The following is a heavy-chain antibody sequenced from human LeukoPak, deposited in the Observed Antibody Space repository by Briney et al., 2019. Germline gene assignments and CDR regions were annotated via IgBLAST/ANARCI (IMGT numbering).Heavy chain of an antibody. CDR2: ISSSSYI. CDR1: GFTFSSYS. V-gene: IGHV3-21*01. J-gene: IGHJ5*02. Sequence: TGGSLRLSCAASGFTFSSYSMNWVRQAPGKGLEWVSSISSSSYIYYAYSVKGRFTISRDNAKNSLYLQMNSLRAEDTAVYYCAGRNEYYYDSSGYTLTNWFDPWGQGTLVTVSS. D-gene: IGHD3-22*01. CDR3: AGRNEYYYDSSGYTLTNWFDP.